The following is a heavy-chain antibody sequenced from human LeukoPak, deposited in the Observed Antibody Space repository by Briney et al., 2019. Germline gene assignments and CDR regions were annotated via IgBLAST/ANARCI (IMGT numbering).Heavy chain of an antibody. CDR1: GYTFTGYY. V-gene: IGHV1-2*04. CDR3: ARERYCSGGSCTHYYYYGMDV. J-gene: IGHJ6*02. D-gene: IGHD2-15*01. CDR2: INPNSGGT. Sequence: ASVKVSCKASGYTFTGYYMHWVRRAPGQGLEWMGWINPNSGGTNYAQKFQGWVTMTRDTSISTAYMELSRLRSDDTAVYYCARERYCSGGSCTHYYYYGMDVWGQGTTVTVSS.